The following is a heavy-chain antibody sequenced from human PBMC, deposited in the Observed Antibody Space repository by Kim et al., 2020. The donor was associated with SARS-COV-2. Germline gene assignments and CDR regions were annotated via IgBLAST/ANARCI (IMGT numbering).Heavy chain of an antibody. Sequence: RFTISRDNAKNSLYLQMNSLRAEDTAVYYCARDWGAPGLRFLEWLPWFDPWGQGTLVTVSS. D-gene: IGHD3-3*01. V-gene: IGHV3-11*06. CDR3: ARDWGAPGLRFLEWLPWFDP. J-gene: IGHJ5*02.